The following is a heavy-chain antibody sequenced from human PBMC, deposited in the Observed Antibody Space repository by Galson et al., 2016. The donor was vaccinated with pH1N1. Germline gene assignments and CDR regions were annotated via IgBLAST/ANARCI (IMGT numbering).Heavy chain of an antibody. CDR1: GFTFSDYY. CDR2: ISSSGYTI. D-gene: IGHD3-10*01. CDR3: ASAPRLGELELGDVFGN. J-gene: IGHJ3*02. V-gene: IGHV3-11*01. Sequence: SLRLSCAASGFTFSDYYMTWIRRAPGKGLEWVSYISSSGYTIFYTDSVKSRFTISKDNAKNSLYLQMNSLRAEDTAVYYCASAPRLGELELGDVFGNWGQGTMVTVSS.